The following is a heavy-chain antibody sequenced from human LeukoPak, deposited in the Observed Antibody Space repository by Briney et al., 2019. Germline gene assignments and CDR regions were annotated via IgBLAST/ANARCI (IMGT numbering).Heavy chain of an antibody. J-gene: IGHJ5*02. V-gene: IGHV4-34*01. CDR3: ARGDIYSSSYHWFDP. D-gene: IGHD6-13*01. Sequence: SGTLSLTCAVYGGSFSGYYWSWIRQPPGKGLEWIGEINHSGSTNYNPSLKSRVTISVDTSKNQFSLKLSSVTAADTAVYYCARGDIYSSSYHWFDPWGQGTLVTVSS. CDR1: GGSFSGYY. CDR2: INHSGST.